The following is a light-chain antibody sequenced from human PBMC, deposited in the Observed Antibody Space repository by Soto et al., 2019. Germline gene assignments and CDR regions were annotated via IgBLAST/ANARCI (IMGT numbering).Light chain of an antibody. J-gene: IGKJ1*01. Sequence: EIVMTQSPATLSVSPGERATLSCRASQSVSSNLAWYQQKPGQDPRLLIYGASTRATGIPARFSGSGSGTEVTLTISILQSEDFAVYYCHQYNNWPPWTFGQGTKVEIK. CDR1: QSVSSN. CDR2: GAS. CDR3: HQYNNWPPWT. V-gene: IGKV3-15*01.